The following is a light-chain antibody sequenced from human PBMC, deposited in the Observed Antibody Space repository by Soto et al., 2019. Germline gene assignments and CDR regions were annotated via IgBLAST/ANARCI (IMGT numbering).Light chain of an antibody. CDR2: DAS. J-gene: IGKJ1*01. Sequence: EIVLTQSPATLSLSPGERATLSCRASQSVSSYLAWYQQKPGQAPRLLIYDASNRATGIPARFSGSGSGTDSTLTISSLEPEDFAVYYCQQRSNWPPGWTSGQGTKVEIK. CDR3: QQRSNWPPGWT. V-gene: IGKV3-11*01. CDR1: QSVSSY.